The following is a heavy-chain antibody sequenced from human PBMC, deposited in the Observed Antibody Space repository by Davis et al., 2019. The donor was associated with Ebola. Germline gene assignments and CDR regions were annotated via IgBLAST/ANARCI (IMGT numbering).Heavy chain of an antibody. CDR1: GFRFDGYA. Sequence: GESLKISCAASGFRFDGYAMHWVRQAPGKGLEWVAVISYDGSNKYYADSVKGRFTISRDNSKNTLYLQMNSLRAEDTAVYYCAKGLDTAMVTPLYWGQGTLVTVSS. D-gene: IGHD5-18*01. V-gene: IGHV3-30*18. CDR3: AKGLDTAMVTPLY. CDR2: ISYDGSNK. J-gene: IGHJ4*02.